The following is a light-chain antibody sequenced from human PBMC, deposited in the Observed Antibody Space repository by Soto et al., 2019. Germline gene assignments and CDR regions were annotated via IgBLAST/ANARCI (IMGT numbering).Light chain of an antibody. CDR3: HQYATSPHT. CDR2: GAS. J-gene: IGKJ2*01. CDR1: QSVSSSQ. V-gene: IGKV3-20*01. Sequence: EIVLTQSPGTLSLSPGESATLSCRASQSVSSSQVAWYQQKPGQAPRLLIYGASSRATGIPDRFSGVGSETDFTLTISRLEPEDFAVYYCHQYATSPHTFGQGTKLEIK.